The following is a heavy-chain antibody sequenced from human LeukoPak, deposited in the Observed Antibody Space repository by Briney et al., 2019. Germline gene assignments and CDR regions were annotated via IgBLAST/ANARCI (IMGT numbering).Heavy chain of an antibody. D-gene: IGHD3-10*01. Sequence: GGSLRLSCAASGFTFSSYAMHWVRQAPGKGLEWVAVTSYDGSNKYYADSVKGRFTISRDNSKNTLYLQMNSLRAEDTAVYYCARDNRMVRGVILSGAFDIWGQGTMVTVSS. J-gene: IGHJ3*02. V-gene: IGHV3-30*04. CDR1: GFTFSSYA. CDR2: TSYDGSNK. CDR3: ARDNRMVRGVILSGAFDI.